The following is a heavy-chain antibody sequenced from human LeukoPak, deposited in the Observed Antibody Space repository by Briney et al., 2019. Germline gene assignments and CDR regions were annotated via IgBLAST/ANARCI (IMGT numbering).Heavy chain of an antibody. J-gene: IGHJ4*02. D-gene: IGHD1-26*01. CDR1: GFTFTTYS. Sequence: PGGSLRLSCAASGFTFTTYSMNWVRQAPGKGLEWVSYISSSGSTIYYADSVKGRFTISRDNAKNSLYLQMNSLRAEDTAVYYCARDGPSQVGAATPSCWGQGTLVTVSS. CDR2: ISSSGSTI. V-gene: IGHV3-48*04. CDR3: ARDGPSQVGAATPSC.